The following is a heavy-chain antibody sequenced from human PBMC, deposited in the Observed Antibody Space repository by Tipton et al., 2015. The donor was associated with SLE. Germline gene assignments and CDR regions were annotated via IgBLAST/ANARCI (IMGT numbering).Heavy chain of an antibody. Sequence: LRLSCTVSGGSISSYYWSWIRQPPGKGLEWIGDIYYSGRTNYNPSLKSRVTISVDMSKNQLSLKLSSVTAADTAVYYCARWVRAAAGTWYFDLWGRGTLVTVSS. V-gene: IGHV4-59*01. CDR3: ARWVRAAAGTWYFDL. D-gene: IGHD6-13*01. J-gene: IGHJ2*01. CDR2: IYYSGRT. CDR1: GGSISSYY.